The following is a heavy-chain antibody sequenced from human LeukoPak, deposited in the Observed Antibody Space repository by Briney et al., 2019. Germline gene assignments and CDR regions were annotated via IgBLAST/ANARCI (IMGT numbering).Heavy chain of an antibody. CDR1: GGSFSGYY. CDR3: ARLTKNDSGSFRFGKKKRGYMDV. V-gene: IGHV4-34*01. D-gene: IGHD3-10*01. Sequence: SETLSLTCAVYGGSFSGYYWSWIRQPPGKGLEWIGEINHSVSTNYNPSLKSRVTISVDTSKNQFSLKLSSVTAADTAVYYCARLTKNDSGSFRFGKKKRGYMDVWGKGTTVTISS. CDR2: INHSVST. J-gene: IGHJ6*03.